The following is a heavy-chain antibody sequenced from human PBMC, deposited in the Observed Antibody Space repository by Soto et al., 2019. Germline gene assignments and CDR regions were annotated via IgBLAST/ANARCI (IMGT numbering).Heavy chain of an antibody. CDR1: GGTFSNYA. V-gene: IGHV1-69*15. CDR3: AKDGGKVGYFGNWFAP. Sequence: QVQLVQSGAEVKKPGSSVKVSCKASGGTFSNYAITWVRQAPGQGLEWLGRIIPIFGSANYAQKFQGRVTITADESTTTAYMARSSLRSDGTAVYYCAKDGGKVGYFGNWFAPWGQGTLVTVSS. J-gene: IGHJ5*02. D-gene: IGHD5-12*01. CDR2: IIPIFGSA.